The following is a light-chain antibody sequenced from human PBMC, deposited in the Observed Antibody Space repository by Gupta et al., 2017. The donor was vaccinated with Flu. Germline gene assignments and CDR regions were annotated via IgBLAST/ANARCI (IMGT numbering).Light chain of an antibody. Sequence: QSALTQPASVSGSPGQSITISGTGTSSDIGIYNYVSCYQQHPGKAPKLLIYEVSNWTTGVSTRFSGSKSGNTAALTISGLQAEDEADYYCSSVTTSSTWVFGGGTKLTVL. CDR3: SSVTTSSTWV. CDR2: EVS. J-gene: IGLJ3*02. V-gene: IGLV2-14*01. CDR1: SSDIGIYNY.